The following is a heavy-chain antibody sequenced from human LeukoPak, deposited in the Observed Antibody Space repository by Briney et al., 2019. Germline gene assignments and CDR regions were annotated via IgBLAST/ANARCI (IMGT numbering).Heavy chain of an antibody. CDR1: GGSFSGYY. CDR2: INHSGST. J-gene: IGHJ4*02. CDR3: ARGFDSSGYYYSYYLHFDC. D-gene: IGHD3-22*01. Sequence: SETLSLTCAVYGGSFSGYYWSWIRQPPGKGLEWIGEINHSGSTNYNPSLKSRVTISVDTSKNQFSLKLSSVTAADTAVYYCARGFDSSGYYYSYYLHFDCWGQGTLVTVSS. V-gene: IGHV4-34*01.